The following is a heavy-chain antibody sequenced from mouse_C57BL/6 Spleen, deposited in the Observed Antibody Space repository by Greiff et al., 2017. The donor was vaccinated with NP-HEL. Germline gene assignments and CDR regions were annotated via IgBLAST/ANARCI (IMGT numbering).Heavy chain of an antibody. CDR1: GFTFSDYY. J-gene: IGHJ4*01. CDR3: ARHGNYEAMDY. D-gene: IGHD2-1*01. Sequence: DVQLVESGGGLVQPGGSLKLSCAASGFTFSDYYMYWVRQTPEKRLEWVAYISNGGGSTYYPDTVKGRFTISRDNAKNTLYLQMSRLKSEDTAMYYCARHGNYEAMDYWGQGTSVTVSS. V-gene: IGHV5-12*01. CDR2: ISNGGGST.